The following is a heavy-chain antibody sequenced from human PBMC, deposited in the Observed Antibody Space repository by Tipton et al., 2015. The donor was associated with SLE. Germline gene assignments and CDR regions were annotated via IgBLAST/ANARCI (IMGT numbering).Heavy chain of an antibody. D-gene: IGHD1-26*01. CDR2: INSDGSST. J-gene: IGHJ4*02. V-gene: IGHV3-74*01. CDR3: ARVLSGSRGALFGY. Sequence: GSLRLSCAASGFTFSSYWMHWVRQAPGKGLVWVSRINSDGSSTSYADSVKGRFTISKDNAKNTLYLQMNSLRAEDTAVYYCARVLSGSRGALFGYWGQGTLVTVSS. CDR1: GFTFSSYW.